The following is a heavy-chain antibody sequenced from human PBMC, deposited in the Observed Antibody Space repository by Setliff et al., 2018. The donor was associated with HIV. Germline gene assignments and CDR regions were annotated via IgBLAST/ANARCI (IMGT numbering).Heavy chain of an antibody. CDR3: AREGLLVTKVGGAYWYHGMDV. D-gene: IGHD4-4*01. CDR1: GGTLSNYA. V-gene: IGHV1-69*10. CDR2: IIPFVNIA. J-gene: IGHJ6*01. Sequence: GASVKVSCKASGGTLSNYAISWVRQAPGQGLEWVGGIIPFVNIANYAQKFQGRVTMTADKSTSTVYMELRSLRSEDTAVYFCAREGLLVTKVGGAYWYHGMDVW.